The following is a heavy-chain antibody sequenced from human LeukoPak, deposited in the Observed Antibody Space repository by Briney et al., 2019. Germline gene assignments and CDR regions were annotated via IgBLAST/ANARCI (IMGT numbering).Heavy chain of an antibody. CDR2: ISAYNGNT. V-gene: IGHV1-18*01. D-gene: IGHD3-22*01. CDR3: ASRSSGYYSALDY. J-gene: IGHJ4*02. Sequence: ASVKVSCKASGYTFTSYGISWVRQAPGQGLEWMGWISAYNGNTNYAQKLQGRVTITRDTSASTAYMELSSLRSEDTAVYYCASRSSGYYSALDYWGQGTLVTVSS. CDR1: GYTFTSYG.